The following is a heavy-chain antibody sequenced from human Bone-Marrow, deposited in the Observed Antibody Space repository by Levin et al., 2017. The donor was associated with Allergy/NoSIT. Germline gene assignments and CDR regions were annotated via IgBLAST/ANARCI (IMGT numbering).Heavy chain of an antibody. J-gene: IGHJ6*02. CDR3: ARDPHYSSSDRGRRGYYYGLDV. V-gene: IGHV4-39*07. D-gene: IGHD2-2*01. CDR2: MYFSGGT. Sequence: SETLSLTCTVSGGSISTTSYYWVWIRQPPGKGPEWIGSMYFSGGTSYNPSLKSRVSMSLDTSKNHLSLNLSSVTAADAAVYYCARDPHYSSSDRGRRGYYYGLDVWGQGTTVAVSS. CDR1: GGSISTTSYY.